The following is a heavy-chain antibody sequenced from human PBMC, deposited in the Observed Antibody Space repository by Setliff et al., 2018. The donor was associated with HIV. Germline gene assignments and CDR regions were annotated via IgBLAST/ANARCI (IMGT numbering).Heavy chain of an antibody. CDR1: GGSISSGGYY. J-gene: IGHJ4*02. D-gene: IGHD6-13*01. CDR3: ARGIAAAGGYFDY. V-gene: IGHV4-31*03. CDR2: IHYSGNT. Sequence: SETLSLTCTVSGGSISSGGYYWSWIRQHPGKGLEWIGYIHYSGNTYNNPSLNSRISISVDMSKNQFSLKLSSVTAADTAVYYCARGIAAAGGYFDYWGPGTLVTVSS.